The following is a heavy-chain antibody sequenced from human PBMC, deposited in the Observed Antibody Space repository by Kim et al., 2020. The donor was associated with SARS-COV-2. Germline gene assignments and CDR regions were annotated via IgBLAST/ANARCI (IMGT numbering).Heavy chain of an antibody. CDR1: GFTFGGNW. CDR2: INQDGSQK. J-gene: IGHJ4*02. CDR3: ARGRGVDY. Sequence: LSLTCAASGFTFGGNWMTWVRQAAGKGLEWVACINQDGSQKYYVDSAKGRFTISRDNAKNSVYLQMNSLRGEDTAVYYCARGRGVDYWGQGTLVTVSS. V-gene: IGHV3-7*04.